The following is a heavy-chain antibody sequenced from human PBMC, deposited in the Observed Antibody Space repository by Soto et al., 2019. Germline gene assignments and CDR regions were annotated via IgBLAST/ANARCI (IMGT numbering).Heavy chain of an antibody. CDR2: INHTGGT. V-gene: IGHV4-34*10. CDR1: GGSVNGYY. CDR3: ARVISSRDEYFDY. J-gene: IGHJ4*02. D-gene: IGHD2-2*01. Sequence: PSETLSLTCAVYGGSVNGYYWNWIRQPPGKGLEWIGEINHTGGTHYNPSLKSRVTMSVDKPKNQFSLNLTSVTAADTAVYYCARVISSRDEYFDYWGQGTVVTVSS.